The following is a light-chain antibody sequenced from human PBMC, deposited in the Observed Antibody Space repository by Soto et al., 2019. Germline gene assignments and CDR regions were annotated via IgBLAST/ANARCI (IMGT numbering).Light chain of an antibody. V-gene: IGKV3-11*01. CDR2: DAS. Sequence: DIVLTQSPATLSLSPGQRATLSCRASQKISGYLAWYQQKPGQAPRLLIYDASNRATGIPVRFSGSGSGTDYTLALSSLQPEDVAIYYCQHPSNLPWTFGQGTKV. J-gene: IGKJ1*01. CDR1: QKISGY. CDR3: QHPSNLPWT.